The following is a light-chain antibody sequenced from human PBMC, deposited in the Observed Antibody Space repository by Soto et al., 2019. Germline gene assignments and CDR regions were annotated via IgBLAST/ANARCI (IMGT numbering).Light chain of an antibody. V-gene: IGKV3-11*01. CDR3: QQRSNWPPGALT. Sequence: EIVLTQSPATLSLSPGERATLSCRASQSVSSYLAWYQQKPGQAPRLLIYDASNRATGIPARFSGSGSGTDFTLTISSLEPEDFAVYYCQQRSNWPPGALTFGQGTRLEIK. CDR2: DAS. CDR1: QSVSSY. J-gene: IGKJ5*01.